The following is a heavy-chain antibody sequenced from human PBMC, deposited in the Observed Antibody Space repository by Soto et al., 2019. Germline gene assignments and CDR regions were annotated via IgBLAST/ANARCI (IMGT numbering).Heavy chain of an antibody. CDR2: ISGSGGST. CDR3: ASGHCFSSSCSYLDL. D-gene: IGHD2-2*01. Sequence: PGGSLRLSCAASGVTFSSYAMGWVRQAPGKGLEWVSAISGSGGSTYYADSVEGRFTISRDNSKNTLYLQMNSLRAEDTAVYYCASGHCFSSSCSYLDLWGRGTLVTVSS. J-gene: IGHJ2*01. V-gene: IGHV3-23*01. CDR1: GVTFSSYA.